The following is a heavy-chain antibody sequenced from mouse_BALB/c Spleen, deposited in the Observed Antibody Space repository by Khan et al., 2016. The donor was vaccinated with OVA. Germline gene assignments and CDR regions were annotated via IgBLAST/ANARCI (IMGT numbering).Heavy chain of an antibody. CDR1: GYTFTEYA. CDR2: ISTTYGDA. V-gene: IGHV1S137*01. J-gene: IGHJ3*01. CDR3: ARDGSRSLFAY. D-gene: IGHD1-1*01. Sequence: VQLQESGTDVVRPGVSVKISCKGSGYTFTEYAMNWVKESHEKSLEWIGVISTTYGDARYNQKFKGKATMTVDKSSSTAYMELARLTPEDSAIYYCARDGSRSLFAYWGQGTLVTVSA.